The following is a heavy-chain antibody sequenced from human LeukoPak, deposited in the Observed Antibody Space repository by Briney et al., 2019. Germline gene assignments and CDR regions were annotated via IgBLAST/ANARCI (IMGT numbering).Heavy chain of an antibody. J-gene: IGHJ5*02. V-gene: IGHV3-48*04. D-gene: IGHD5-24*01. CDR2: ISSSTNTI. CDR1: GFPFTLYN. Sequence: QSGGSLRLSCEVSGFPFTLYNMNWVRQAPGKGLEWLSYISSSTNTIYYADSVKGRFTISRDNAKNSLYLQMSGLGAEDTAVYYCARDGDGYNYWPWFDPWGQGTLVTVSS. CDR3: ARDGDGYNYWPWFDP.